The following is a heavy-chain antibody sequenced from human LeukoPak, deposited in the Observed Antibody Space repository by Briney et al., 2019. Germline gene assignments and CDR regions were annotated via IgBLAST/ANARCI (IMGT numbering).Heavy chain of an antibody. Sequence: GGSLRLSCAASGFTLSSYAMSWVRQAPGRGLEWVSVISGNGVSILHADSVKGRFTISRDNSKNTLYLQMNSLRDEDTAVYYCARGQFSFDSSGYYRWGQGTLVTVSS. D-gene: IGHD3-22*01. CDR3: ARGQFSFDSSGYYR. CDR1: GFTLSSYA. CDR2: ISGNGVSI. V-gene: IGHV3-23*01. J-gene: IGHJ4*02.